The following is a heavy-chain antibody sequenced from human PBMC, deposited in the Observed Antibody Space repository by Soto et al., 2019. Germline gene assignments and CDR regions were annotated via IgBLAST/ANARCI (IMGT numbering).Heavy chain of an antibody. CDR3: ARDLTTYGSPHFDY. J-gene: IGHJ4*02. Sequence: EVQLVESGGGLVKRGGSLTLSCAASGFMFSSYRMNWVRQAPGNGLEWVSSINSGGTYRYYADSVQGRFTISRNNARNSFYLQMNSLGVEDTAVYYCARDLTTYGSPHFDYWGQGTLVTVFS. CDR2: INSGGTYR. D-gene: IGHD3-10*01. V-gene: IGHV3-21*06. CDR1: GFMFSSYR.